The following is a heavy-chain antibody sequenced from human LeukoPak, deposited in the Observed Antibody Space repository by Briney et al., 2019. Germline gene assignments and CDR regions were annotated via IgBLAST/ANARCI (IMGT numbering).Heavy chain of an antibody. Sequence: PSETLSLTCTVSGGSVSSGSYYWSWIRQPPGKGLEWLGYIYYSGSTNYSPSLKSRVTISVDTSKNQFSLKLSSVTAADKAVYYCARVRTGRGGITGAGTGVYYFDYWGQGTLVTVSS. CDR1: GGSVSSGSYY. CDR2: IYYSGST. CDR3: ARVRTGRGGITGAGTGVYYFDY. D-gene: IGHD6-13*01. V-gene: IGHV4-61*01. J-gene: IGHJ4*02.